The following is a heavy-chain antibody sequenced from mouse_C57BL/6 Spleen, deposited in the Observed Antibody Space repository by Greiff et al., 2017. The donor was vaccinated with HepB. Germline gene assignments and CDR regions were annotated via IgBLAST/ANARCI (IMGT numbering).Heavy chain of an antibody. Sequence: EVQLQQSGPELVKPGASVKIPCKASGYTFTDYNMDWVKQSHGKSLEWIGDINPNNGGTIYNQKFKGQATLTVDKSSSTAYMELRSLTSEDTAVYYCARVYGSSIYWYFDVWGTGTTVTVSS. V-gene: IGHV1-18*01. CDR1: GYTFTDYN. J-gene: IGHJ1*03. CDR3: ARVYGSSIYWYFDV. D-gene: IGHD1-1*01. CDR2: INPNNGGT.